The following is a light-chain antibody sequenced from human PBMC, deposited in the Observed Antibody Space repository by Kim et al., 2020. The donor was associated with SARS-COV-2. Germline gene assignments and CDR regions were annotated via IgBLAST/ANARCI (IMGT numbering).Light chain of an antibody. J-gene: IGKJ3*01. CDR3: QQTYKSLPFS. CDR2: SAT. Sequence: SVGDSVTITCRSSQNISTSLNWYQQRPGKAPQVLIYSATNLQSGVPSRVSGSGSGTHFTLTISSLQPEDFATYYCQQTYKSLPFSFGPGTKVDFK. V-gene: IGKV1-39*01. CDR1: QNISTS.